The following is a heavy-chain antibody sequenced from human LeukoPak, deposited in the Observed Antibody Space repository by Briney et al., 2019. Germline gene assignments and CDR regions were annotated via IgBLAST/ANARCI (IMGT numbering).Heavy chain of an antibody. D-gene: IGHD2-2*01. V-gene: IGHV3-30*18. Sequence: GGSLRLSCTASGFTFSNYGMHWVRQAPGKGLEWVAVISYDGSNKYYADSVKGRFTISRDNSKNTLYLQMNSLRAEDTAVYYCAKEGSDIVVVPALDYWGQGTLVTVSS. J-gene: IGHJ4*02. CDR2: ISYDGSNK. CDR1: GFTFSNYG. CDR3: AKEGSDIVVVPALDY.